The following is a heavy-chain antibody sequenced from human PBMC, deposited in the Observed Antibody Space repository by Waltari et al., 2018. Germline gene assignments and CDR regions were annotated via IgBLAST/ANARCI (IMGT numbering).Heavy chain of an antibody. J-gene: IGHJ4*02. V-gene: IGHV3-43*02. Sequence: EVQLVESGGGVVQPGGALRLSCTASGLTFHEYSMHWIRQVPGKGLEWISLISWDGTGTYYADSVKGRFTISRDNAKNSLYLQMNGLTDEDTAIYYCTPLDYWGRGALVTVSS. CDR2: ISWDGTGT. CDR3: TPLDY. CDR1: GLTFHEYS.